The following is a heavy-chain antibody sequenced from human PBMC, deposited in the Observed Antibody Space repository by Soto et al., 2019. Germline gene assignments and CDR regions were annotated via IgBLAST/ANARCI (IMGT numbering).Heavy chain of an antibody. Sequence: PSETLSLTCTVSGGSISSSSYYWGWIRQPPGKGLEWIGSIYYSGSTYYNPSLKSRVTISVDTSKNQFSLKLSSVTAADTAVYYCASQFRVPFDYWGQGALVTVCS. D-gene: IGHD1-1*01. CDR3: ASQFRVPFDY. V-gene: IGHV4-39*01. CDR1: GGSISSSSYY. J-gene: IGHJ4*02. CDR2: IYYSGST.